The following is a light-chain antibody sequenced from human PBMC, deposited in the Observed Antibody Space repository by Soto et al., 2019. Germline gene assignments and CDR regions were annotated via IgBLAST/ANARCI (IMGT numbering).Light chain of an antibody. V-gene: IGKV1-5*01. J-gene: IGKJ1*01. CDR2: DAY. CDR3: QQYNSYQWT. Sequence: DIQMTQSPSTLSASVGDRVTITCLASQSISSWLAWYQQKPGKAPNLLIYDAYNLESGVPSRFSGSGSGTEFTLTISSLQPDDFATYYCQQYNSYQWTVGQGTKVEIK. CDR1: QSISSW.